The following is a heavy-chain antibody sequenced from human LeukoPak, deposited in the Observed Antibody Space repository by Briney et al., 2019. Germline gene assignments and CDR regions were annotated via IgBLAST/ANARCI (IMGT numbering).Heavy chain of an antibody. CDR1: GGSVSTYY. Sequence: PSETLSLTCTVSGGSVSTYYGNWIRQAPGKGLEWIGYIYSNGNTNSNPSLKSRVTIAVDTSQSQFSLKLSSVTAADTAVYYCARGLVGLTPHAGVFQIWGQGTKVTVSS. V-gene: IGHV4-59*02. J-gene: IGHJ3*02. CDR2: IYSNGNT. CDR3: ARGLVGLTPHAGVFQI. D-gene: IGHD1-26*01.